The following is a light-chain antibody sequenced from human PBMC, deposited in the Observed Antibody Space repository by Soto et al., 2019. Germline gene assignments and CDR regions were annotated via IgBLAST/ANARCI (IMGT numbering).Light chain of an antibody. V-gene: IGKV3-20*01. CDR2: ATS. CDR1: QSISSRY. J-gene: IGKJ1*01. Sequence: IVFAPLSGHLSLAPGERATLSRRCSQSISSRYLAWYQQKSGQAPRLLIYATSSRATDIPDRFIGYGSGTDFTLTISGLEPEDFAVYYCQQFGSSLSTFGQGTKVDIK. CDR3: QQFGSSLST.